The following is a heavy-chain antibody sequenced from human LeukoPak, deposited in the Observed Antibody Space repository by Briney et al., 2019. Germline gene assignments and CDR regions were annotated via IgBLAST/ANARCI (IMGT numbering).Heavy chain of an antibody. CDR1: GYSFTSYW. J-gene: IGHJ4*02. V-gene: IGHV5-51*01. CDR2: IYPGDSDT. CDR3: ARSDFVYYYDSSGYYYDY. Sequence: GESLKISCKGSGYSFTSYWIGWVRQMPGKGLECMGIIYPGDSDTRYSPSFQGQVTISADKSISTAYLQWSSLKASDTAMYYCARSDFVYYYDSSGYYYDYWGQGTLVTVSS. D-gene: IGHD3-22*01.